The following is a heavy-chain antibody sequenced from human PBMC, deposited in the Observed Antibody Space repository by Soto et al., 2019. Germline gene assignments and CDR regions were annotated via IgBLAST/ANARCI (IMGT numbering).Heavy chain of an antibody. CDR1: GYTFTSYA. Sequence: ASVKVSCKASGYTFTSYAMHWVRQAPGQRLEWMGWINAGNGNTKYSQKCQGRITITRDTSASAAYMEMSSLRSEDTAVYYSARCAAHGSSSSHSFDYWGQGTLVTVSS. CDR2: INAGNGNT. D-gene: IGHD6-6*01. CDR3: ARCAAHGSSSSHSFDY. J-gene: IGHJ4*02. V-gene: IGHV1-3*01.